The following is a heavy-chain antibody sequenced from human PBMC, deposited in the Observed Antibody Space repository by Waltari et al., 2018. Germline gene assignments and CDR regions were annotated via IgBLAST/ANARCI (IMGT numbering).Heavy chain of an antibody. D-gene: IGHD2-15*01. CDR1: GDSGSSAYL. V-gene: IGHV4-4*02. CDR2: VHGSGRT. CDR3: ARDRGRGLYLDT. Sequence: QLQLQESGPGLVKPSGTLSLSCAVSGDSGSSAYLWHWVRQSPQKGLEWIGQVHGSGRTNYNPSFASRVTVSLDTSKNLFSLKVTSATAADTAVYYCARDRGRGLYLDTWGPGTLVTVSS. J-gene: IGHJ5*02.